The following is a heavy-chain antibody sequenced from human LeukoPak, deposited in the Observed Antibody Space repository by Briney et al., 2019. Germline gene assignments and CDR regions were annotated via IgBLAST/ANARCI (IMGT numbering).Heavy chain of an antibody. J-gene: IGHJ5*02. CDR2: TYYRSKWYN. CDR1: GDSVSSNSVT. V-gene: IGHV6-1*01. Sequence: SQTLSLTCAISGDSVSSNSVTWNWIRQPPSRGLEWLGRTYYRSKWYNDYAVSVKSRITINPDTSKNQFSLQLNSVTPEDTAVYYCARSVIAVAGTFGYNWFDPWGQGTLVTVSS. CDR3: ARSVIAVAGTFGYNWFDP. D-gene: IGHD6-19*01.